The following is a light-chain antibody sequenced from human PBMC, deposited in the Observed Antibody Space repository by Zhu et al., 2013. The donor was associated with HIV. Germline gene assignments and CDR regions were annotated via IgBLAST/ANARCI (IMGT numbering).Light chain of an antibody. CDR1: QSVSNY. J-gene: IGKJ5*01. CDR3: QQRSDWPT. Sequence: EIVLTQSPATLSSSPGERATLSCRASQSVSNYLAWYQQKPGQAPRLLIYDTSNRATGIPARFSGSGSGTDFTLTISSLEPEDFAVYFCQQRSDWPTFGQGTRLEIK. CDR2: DTS. V-gene: IGKV3-11*01.